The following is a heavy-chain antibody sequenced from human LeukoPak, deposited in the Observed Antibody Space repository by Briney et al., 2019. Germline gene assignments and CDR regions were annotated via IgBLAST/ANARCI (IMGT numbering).Heavy chain of an antibody. Sequence: GGSLRLSCAASGSTFNGYGINWVRQVPGKGLEWVSSIDGGGGGRYYSDSVKGRFTISRDDSKNTVSLEMSRLRVEDTATYYCAKVSVLLWFGELLLFDYWGQGTLVTVSS. CDR3: AKVSVLLWFGELLLFDY. D-gene: IGHD3-10*01. J-gene: IGHJ4*02. CDR1: GSTFNGYG. CDR2: IDGGGGGR. V-gene: IGHV3-23*01.